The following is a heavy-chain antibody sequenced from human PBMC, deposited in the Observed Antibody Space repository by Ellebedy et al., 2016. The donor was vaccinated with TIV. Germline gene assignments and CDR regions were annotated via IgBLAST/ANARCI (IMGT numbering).Heavy chain of an antibody. J-gene: IGHJ4*02. CDR2: LTTGGVT. D-gene: IGHD6-19*01. Sequence: GESLKISCVVSGFTFSTYAMRWFRQAPGKGLEWVSSLTTGGVTFYAESVKDRFTISRDSSKNTLHLQMNSLRVEDTAVYYCARDAARSGWISDYWGQGTLVTVSS. CDR3: ARDAARSGWISDY. V-gene: IGHV3-23*01. CDR1: GFTFSTYA.